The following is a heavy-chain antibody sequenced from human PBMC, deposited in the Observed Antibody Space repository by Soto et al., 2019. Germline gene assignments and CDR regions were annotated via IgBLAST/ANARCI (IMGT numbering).Heavy chain of an antibody. CDR3: ARVGIVGANPGPYFYYGMDI. Sequence: QVQLVQSGAEVKKPGASVKVSCKASGYTFTSYDINWVRQATGQGLEWMGWMNPNSGNTGYAQKFQGRVTMTRNTSISTAYMELSSLRPEDTAVSYCARVGIVGANPGPYFYYGMDIWGQGTTVTVSS. CDR1: GYTFTSYD. D-gene: IGHD1-26*01. CDR2: MNPNSGNT. V-gene: IGHV1-8*01. J-gene: IGHJ6*02.